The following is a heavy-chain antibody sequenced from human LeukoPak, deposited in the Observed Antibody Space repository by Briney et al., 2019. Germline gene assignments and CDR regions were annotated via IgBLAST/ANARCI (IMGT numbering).Heavy chain of an antibody. J-gene: IGHJ5*02. V-gene: IGHV1-46*01. CDR3: ASSVGRDLYWFDP. D-gene: IGHD1-26*01. CDR1: GYTFTSYY. CDR2: INPSGGST. Sequence: ASVKVSCKASGYTFTSYYMHWVRQAPGQGLEWRGIINPSGGSTSYAQKFQGRVTMTRDTSTSTVYMELSSLRSEDTAVYYCASSVGRDLYWFDPWGQGTLVTVSS.